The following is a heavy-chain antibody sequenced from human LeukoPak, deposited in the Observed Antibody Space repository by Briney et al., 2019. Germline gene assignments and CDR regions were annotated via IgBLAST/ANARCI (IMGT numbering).Heavy chain of an antibody. V-gene: IGHV1-69*13. CDR3: ASPYDSSGYYWVY. J-gene: IGHJ4*02. Sequence: SVKVSCKASGGTFSSYAISWVRQAPGQGLEWMGGIIPIFGTANYAQKFQGRVTITADESTSTAYMELSSLRFEDTAVYYCASPYDSSGYYWVYWGQGTLVTVSS. CDR2: IIPIFGTA. D-gene: IGHD3-22*01. CDR1: GGTFSSYA.